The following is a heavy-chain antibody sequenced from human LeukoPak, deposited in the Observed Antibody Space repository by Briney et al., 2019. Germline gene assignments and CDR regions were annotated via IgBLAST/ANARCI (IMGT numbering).Heavy chain of an antibody. CDR1: GFTFSSYG. D-gene: IGHD5-18*01. V-gene: IGHV3-30*18. CDR2: ISYDGSNK. Sequence: GGSRRLSCAASGFTFSSYGMHWVRQAPGKGLGWVAVISYDGSNKYYADSVKGRFTISRDNSKNTLYLQMNSLRAEDTAVYYCAKTRSWIQLWSHFDYWGQGTMVTVSS. CDR3: AKTRSWIQLWSHFDY. J-gene: IGHJ4*03.